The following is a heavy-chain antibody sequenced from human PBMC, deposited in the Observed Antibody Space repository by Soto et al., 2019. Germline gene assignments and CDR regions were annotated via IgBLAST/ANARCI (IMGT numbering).Heavy chain of an antibody. CDR1: GGLFSSYP. V-gene: IGHV1-69*01. Sequence: QEQLVQSGAEVKKPGSSVKVSCKASGGLFSSYPISWVRQVPGQGLEWMGGIIHVFQTAYYTQRLQGRVTITADESTNTAYRELSSLRSEDTAIYYGARGGSGYTWFNEFWGQGTLVTVSS. J-gene: IGHJ4*02. CDR3: ARGGSGYTWFNEF. D-gene: IGHD3-22*01. CDR2: IIHVFQTA.